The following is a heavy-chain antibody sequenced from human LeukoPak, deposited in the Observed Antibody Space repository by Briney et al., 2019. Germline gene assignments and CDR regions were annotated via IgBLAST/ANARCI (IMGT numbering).Heavy chain of an antibody. D-gene: IGHD6-19*01. CDR3: AKGPGIAVAVNFDY. Sequence: PGGSLRLSCTASGFTFSNFWMGWVRQAPGKGLEWVSAISGSGGSTYYADSVKGRFTISRDNSKNTLYLQMNSLRAEDTAVYYCAKGPGIAVAVNFDYWGQGTLVTVSS. CDR1: GFTFSNFW. J-gene: IGHJ4*02. CDR2: ISGSGGST. V-gene: IGHV3-23*01.